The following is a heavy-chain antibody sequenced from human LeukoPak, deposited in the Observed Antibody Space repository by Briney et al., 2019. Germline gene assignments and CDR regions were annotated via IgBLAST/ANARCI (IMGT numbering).Heavy chain of an antibody. Sequence: GASVKVSCKASGYTFTNYYLHWVRQAPGQGLEWMGIINPSGGSQKFQGRVTITRNTSISTAYMELSSLRSEDTAVYYCATWATGDFQHWGQGTLVTVSS. CDR1: GYTFTNYY. V-gene: IGHV1-46*01. J-gene: IGHJ1*01. D-gene: IGHD5-24*01. CDR3: ATWATGDFQH. CDR2: INPSGGS.